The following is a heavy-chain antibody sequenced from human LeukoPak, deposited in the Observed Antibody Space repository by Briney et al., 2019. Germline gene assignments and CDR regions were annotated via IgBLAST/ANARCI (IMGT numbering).Heavy chain of an antibody. CDR3: ARRVVVVAATLIDP. Sequence: SETLSLTCTVSGGSISSGGYYWSWLRQHPGKGLEWFGYIYYSGSTYYNPSRKNRVTISVDTSKNQFSLKLSSVTAADTAVYYCARRVVVVAATLIDPWGQGTLVTVSS. D-gene: IGHD2-15*01. CDR1: GGSISSGGYY. J-gene: IGHJ5*02. CDR2: IYYSGST. V-gene: IGHV4-31*03.